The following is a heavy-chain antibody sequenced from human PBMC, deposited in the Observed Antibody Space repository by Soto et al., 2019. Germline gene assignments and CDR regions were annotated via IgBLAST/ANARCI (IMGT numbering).Heavy chain of an antibody. CDR2: IIPILGIA. D-gene: IGHD1-26*01. Sequence: SVKVSCKASGGTFSSYTISWVRQAPGQGLEWMGRIIPILGIANYAQKFQGRVTITADKSTSTAYMELSSLRSEDTAVYYCARGSGSYYVMDYWGQGTLVTVSS. J-gene: IGHJ4*02. CDR1: GGTFSSYT. CDR3: ARGSGSYYVMDY. V-gene: IGHV1-69*02.